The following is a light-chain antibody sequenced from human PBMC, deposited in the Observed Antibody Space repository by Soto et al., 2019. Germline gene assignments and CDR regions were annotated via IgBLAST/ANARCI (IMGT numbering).Light chain of an antibody. V-gene: IGKV2-30*01. CDR1: QGLVFSDGNTY. CDR3: MHGTHWPWT. CDR2: DVS. Sequence: DIVMTQSPLSLSVTLGQPASISCRSSQGLVFSDGNTYLNWFQQRPGQSPRLLIYDVSKRDSGVTDXXSGSGSGTDFTLKISRVEAEDVGVYYCMHGTHWPWTFGQGTKVEIK. J-gene: IGKJ1*01.